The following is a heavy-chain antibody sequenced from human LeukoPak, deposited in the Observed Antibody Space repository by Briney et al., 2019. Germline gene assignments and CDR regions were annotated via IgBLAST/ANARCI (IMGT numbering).Heavy chain of an antibody. Sequence: GGSLRLSCAASGFTFTSFAMSWVRQAPGKGLEWVSTISRSGVATYYANSVKGRFTISRDNSKNTVYVQMNSLRAEDTAVYYCARRAGAYSHPYDYWGQGTLVTVSS. CDR1: GFTFTSFA. D-gene: IGHD4/OR15-4a*01. CDR2: ISRSGVAT. CDR3: ARRAGAYSHPYDY. V-gene: IGHV3-23*01. J-gene: IGHJ4*02.